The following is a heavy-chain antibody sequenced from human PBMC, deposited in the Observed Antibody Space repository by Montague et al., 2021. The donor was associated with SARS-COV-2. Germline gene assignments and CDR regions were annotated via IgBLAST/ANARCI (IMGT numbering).Heavy chain of an antibody. CDR1: GFTFSSYG. J-gene: IGHJ4*02. V-gene: IGHV3-33*08. D-gene: IGHD6-13*01. CDR2: IWYDGSNK. Sequence: SLRLSCAASGFTFSSYGMHWVRQAPGKGLGWVAVIWYDGSNKYYADSVKGRFTISRDNSKNTLYLQMNSLRAEDTAVYYCARESDGYSSSSWWGSYFDYWGQGTLVTVSS. CDR3: ARESDGYSSSSWWGSYFDY.